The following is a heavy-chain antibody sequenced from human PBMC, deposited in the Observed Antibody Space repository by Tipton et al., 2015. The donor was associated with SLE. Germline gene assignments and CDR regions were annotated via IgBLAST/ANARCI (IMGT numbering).Heavy chain of an antibody. V-gene: IGHV4-4*08. CDR3: ARDRRLIAAPSFWWYFDL. CDR1: DGSISSYY. D-gene: IGHD6-13*01. J-gene: IGHJ2*01. Sequence: TLSLTCTDSDGSISSYYWSWIRQPPGKGLEWIGYIYTSGSTNYNPSLKSRVTISVDTSKNQFSLKLSSVTAADTAVYYCARDRRLIAAPSFWWYFDLWGRGTLVTVSS. CDR2: IYTSGST.